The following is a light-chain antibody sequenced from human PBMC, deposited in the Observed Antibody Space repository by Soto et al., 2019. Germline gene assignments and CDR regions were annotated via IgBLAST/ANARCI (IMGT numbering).Light chain of an antibody. J-gene: IGKJ1*01. CDR3: LQDHTWPWT. V-gene: IGKV1-6*01. Sequence: AIQMTQSPSSLSASVGDRVSLTCRASQDIRNFLGWYQQRPGKAPKLLIYGASTLQSGVPSRISVSGSATDFTLTITSLQPEDSATYFCLQDHTWPWTFGPGTKVEVK. CDR1: QDIRNF. CDR2: GAS.